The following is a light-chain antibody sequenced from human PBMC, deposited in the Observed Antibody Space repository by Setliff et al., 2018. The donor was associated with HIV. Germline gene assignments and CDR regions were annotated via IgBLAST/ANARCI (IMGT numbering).Light chain of an antibody. CDR3: SSYTSSNTI. J-gene: IGLJ1*01. CDR2: DVS. CDR1: RSDVGYYNF. Sequence: QSVLTQAASVSGSPGQSITMSCTGTRSDVGYYNFVSWYQQHPGKAPKLMIFDVSNRPSGVSNRSSGSKSGNTASLTISGLQAEDEADYYCSSYTSSNTIFETGTKGTVL. V-gene: IGLV2-14*03.